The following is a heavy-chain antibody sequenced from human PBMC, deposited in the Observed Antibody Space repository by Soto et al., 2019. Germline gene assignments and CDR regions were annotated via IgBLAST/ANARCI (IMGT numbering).Heavy chain of an antibody. J-gene: IGHJ3*02. CDR3: TRVDHSSRLGAFDI. CDR1: GFTFSSYA. CDR2: ISYDGSNK. D-gene: IGHD6-13*01. V-gene: IGHV3-30-3*01. Sequence: GGSLRLSCAASGFTFSSYAMHWVRQAPGKGLEWVAVISYDGSNKYYADSVKGRFTISRDNSKNTLYLQMNSLRAEDTAVYYCTRVDHSSRLGAFDIWGQGPMVTVSS.